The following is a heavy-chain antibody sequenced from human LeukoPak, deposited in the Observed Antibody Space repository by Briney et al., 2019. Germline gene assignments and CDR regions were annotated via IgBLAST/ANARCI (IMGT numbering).Heavy chain of an antibody. J-gene: IGHJ4*02. CDR2: ITGSGANT. V-gene: IGHV3-23*01. CDR1: GFSFSTYS. CDR3: YYYDSSGFYPQTKIDY. D-gene: IGHD3-22*01. Sequence: GGSLRLSCAGCGFSFSTYSMNWVRQAPGRGLEWASGITGSGANTYYADSVKGRFTISRDNSKNTLYLRMNSLRAEDTAVYYCYYYDSSGFYPQTKIDYWGQGTLVTVSS.